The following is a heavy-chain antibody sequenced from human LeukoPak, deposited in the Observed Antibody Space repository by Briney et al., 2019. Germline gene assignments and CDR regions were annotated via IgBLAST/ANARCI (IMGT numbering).Heavy chain of an antibody. CDR3: ARVLSLDYYYGLDV. J-gene: IGHJ6*02. CDR1: GFTFSTYS. V-gene: IGHV3-21*01. Sequence: PGGSLRLSCAASGFTFSTYSMNWVRQAPGKGLEWVSSISTGSNYIYYADSVNGRFTISRDNAKNSLYLQMNSLRAEDTAVYYCARVLSLDYYYGLDVWGQGTTVTVSS. CDR2: ISTGSNYI.